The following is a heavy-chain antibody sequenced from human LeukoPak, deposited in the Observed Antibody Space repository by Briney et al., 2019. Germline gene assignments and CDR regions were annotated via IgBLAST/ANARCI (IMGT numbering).Heavy chain of an antibody. CDR2: ISYDGNNK. CDR1: GFTFSRYG. J-gene: IGHJ3*02. Sequence: GGSLRLSCVASGFTFSRYGLHWVRQAPGKGLEWVAVISYDGNNKYNADSVKGRFTISRDNSKNTLYLQMNSLRAEDTAVYYCASPTTVVIGDAFDIWGQGTMVTVSS. V-gene: IGHV3-30*03. CDR3: ASPTTVVIGDAFDI. D-gene: IGHD4-23*01.